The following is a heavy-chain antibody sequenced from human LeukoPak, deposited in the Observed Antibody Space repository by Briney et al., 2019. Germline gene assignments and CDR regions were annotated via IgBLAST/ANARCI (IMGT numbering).Heavy chain of an antibody. Sequence: SVKVSCKASGGTFSSYAISWVRHAPGQGLEWMGGIIPIFGTANYAQKFQGRVTITADESTSTAYMELSSLRSEDTAVYYCARERGRSGYDYWAYYFDYWGQGTLVTVSS. D-gene: IGHD5-12*01. CDR1: GGTFSSYA. CDR3: ARERGRSGYDYWAYYFDY. J-gene: IGHJ4*02. CDR2: IIPIFGTA. V-gene: IGHV1-69*13.